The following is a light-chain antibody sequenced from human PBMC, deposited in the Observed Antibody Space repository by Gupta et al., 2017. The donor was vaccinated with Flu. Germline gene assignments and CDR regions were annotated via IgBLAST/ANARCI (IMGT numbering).Light chain of an antibody. V-gene: IGLV1-44*01. J-gene: IGLJ3*02. CDR2: NDN. Sequence: SWYQHLPGTAPRLLIYNDNQRPSGVPDRFSGSKSGTSASLAIGGLQSEDEADYYCAAWEDSLTALSADGSLTGLWVFGGGTKLSVL. CDR3: AAWEDSLTALSADGSLTGLWV.